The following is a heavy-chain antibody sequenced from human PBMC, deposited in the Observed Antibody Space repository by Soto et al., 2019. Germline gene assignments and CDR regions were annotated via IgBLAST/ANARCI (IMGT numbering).Heavy chain of an antibody. CDR3: ARGAYYYDSSGYRNWFDP. D-gene: IGHD3-22*01. Sequence: ASVKVSCKASGYIFINYAMHWVRQAPGQSLEWMGWINTGNGNTKYSQRFQGRVTITKDTSASTAYMELSSLISDDTAVYYCARGAYYYDSSGYRNWFDPWGQGTLVTVSS. V-gene: IGHV1-3*04. CDR2: INTGNGNT. J-gene: IGHJ5*02. CDR1: GYIFINYA.